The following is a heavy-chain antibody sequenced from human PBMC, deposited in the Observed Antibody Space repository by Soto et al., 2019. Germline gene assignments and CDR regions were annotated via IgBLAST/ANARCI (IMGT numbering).Heavy chain of an antibody. CDR3: ARALITKVDY. V-gene: IGHV4-30-2*01. CDR1: GGSISSGGYS. J-gene: IGHJ4*02. Sequence: SETLSLTCAVSGGSISSGGYSWSWIRQPPGKGLEWIGYIYHSGSTYYNPSLKSRVTISVDRSKNQFSLKLSSVTAADTAVYYCARALITKVDYWGQGTLVTSPQ. D-gene: IGHD3-10*01. CDR2: IYHSGST.